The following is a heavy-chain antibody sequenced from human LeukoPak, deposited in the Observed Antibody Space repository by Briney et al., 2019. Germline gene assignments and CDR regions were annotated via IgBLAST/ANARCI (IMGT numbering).Heavy chain of an antibody. D-gene: IGHD2-15*01. Sequence: GASVKVSCKASGYTFTGYYMHWVRQAPGQGLEWMGWINPNSGGTNYAQKFQGRVTMTRDTSISTAYMELSRLRSDDTAVCYCASQGYCSGGSCYGGYYYYYMDVWGKGTTVTVSS. CDR1: GYTFTGYY. CDR2: INPNSGGT. CDR3: ASQGYCSGGSCYGGYYYYYMDV. V-gene: IGHV1-2*02. J-gene: IGHJ6*03.